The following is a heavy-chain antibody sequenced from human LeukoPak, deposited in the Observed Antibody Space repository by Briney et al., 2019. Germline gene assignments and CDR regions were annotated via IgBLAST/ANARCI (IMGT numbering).Heavy chain of an antibody. Sequence: SETLSLTCTASGYAITSGYYWGWVRPPPGKGLQWIGSIHHSGSTYYNPSLKSRVTISVDTSKNQFSLKLSSVTAADTAVYYCARTSSSGLVGGYYFDYWGQGTLVTVSS. CDR3: ARTSSSGLVGGYYFDY. D-gene: IGHD6-19*01. CDR1: GYAITSGYY. CDR2: IHHSGST. J-gene: IGHJ4*02. V-gene: IGHV4-38-2*02.